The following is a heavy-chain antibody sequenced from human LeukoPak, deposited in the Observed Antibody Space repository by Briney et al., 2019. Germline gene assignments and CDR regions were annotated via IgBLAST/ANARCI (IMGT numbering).Heavy chain of an antibody. D-gene: IGHD6-6*01. Sequence: SVKVSCKASGGTFSNYAISWVRQAPGQGLEWMGGIIPIFGTANYAQKFQGRVTITADKSTSTASMELSSLRSEDTAVYYCARDFRSDIEPRPGENYYKSYMDVWGKGTTVTVSS. CDR3: ARDFRSDIEPRPGENYYKSYMDV. CDR1: GGTFSNYA. CDR2: IIPIFGTA. V-gene: IGHV1-69*06. J-gene: IGHJ6*03.